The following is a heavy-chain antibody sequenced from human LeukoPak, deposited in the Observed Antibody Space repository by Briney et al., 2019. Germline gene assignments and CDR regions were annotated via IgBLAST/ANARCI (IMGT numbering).Heavy chain of an antibody. V-gene: IGHV4-59*01. J-gene: IGHJ4*02. CDR2: IYYSGST. Sequence: SETLSLTCTVSGGSISSYYWSWIRQPPGKGLEWIGYIYYSGSTNYNPSLKSRVTISVDTSKNQFSLKLSSVTAADTAVYYCARVTSSSWYQGDYWGQGTLVTVS. CDR1: GGSISSYY. CDR3: ARVTSSSWYQGDY. D-gene: IGHD6-13*01.